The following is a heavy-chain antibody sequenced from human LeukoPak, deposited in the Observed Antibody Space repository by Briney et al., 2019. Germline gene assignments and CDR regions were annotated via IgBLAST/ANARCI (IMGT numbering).Heavy chain of an antibody. Sequence: SETLSLTYTVSGGSVNSDSYHWSWIRQPPWKGLQWIGEMDYSRSTIQKPSLKTRVTISVDTSRNKFSLKLTSVNAADTVAYYCARDAGDYFDYWGEGTLVTVSS. CDR2: MDYSRST. D-gene: IGHD1-26*01. CDR1: GGSVNSDSYH. J-gene: IGHJ4*02. CDR3: ARDAGDYFDY. V-gene: IGHV4-61*01.